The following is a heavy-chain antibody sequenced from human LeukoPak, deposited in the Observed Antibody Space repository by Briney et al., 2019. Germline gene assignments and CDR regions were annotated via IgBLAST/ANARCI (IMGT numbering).Heavy chain of an antibody. Sequence: GSLRLSCAASGFTFSSSAMSWVRQAPGKGLEWIGDISYTGDTNYSPSLKSRVAISMDTSKNQFSLELTSVTAADTAIYYCARVQGQFLESLFDFHFDYWGQGTLVTVSS. J-gene: IGHJ4*02. D-gene: IGHD3-3*01. CDR2: ISYTGDT. V-gene: IGHV4-34*01. CDR1: GFTFSSSA. CDR3: ARVQGQFLESLFDFHFDY.